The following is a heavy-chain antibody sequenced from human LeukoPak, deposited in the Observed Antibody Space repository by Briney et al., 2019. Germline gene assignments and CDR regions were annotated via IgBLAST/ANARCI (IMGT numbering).Heavy chain of an antibody. Sequence: GGSLRLSCAGSGFPFSIYGMNWVRQAPGKGLEWVSGISPGGGPTYYADSVKGRFTISRDNSKNTLYLQMNSLRADDTAVYYCGKGRGVVDYWGQGTLVTVSS. J-gene: IGHJ4*02. CDR2: ISPGGGPT. CDR3: GKGRGVVDY. D-gene: IGHD3-10*01. V-gene: IGHV3-23*01. CDR1: GFPFSIYG.